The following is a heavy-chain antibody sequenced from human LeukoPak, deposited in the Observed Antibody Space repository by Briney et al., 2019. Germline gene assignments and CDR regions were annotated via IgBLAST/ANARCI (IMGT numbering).Heavy chain of an antibody. D-gene: IGHD1-26*01. CDR1: GGSFSGYY. Sequence: PSETLSLTCAVYGGSFSGYYWSWIRQPPGKGLEWIGEINHSGSTNYNPSLKSRVTISVDTSKNQFSLKLSSVTAADTAVYYCARGASGRTSAWGQGTLVIVSS. V-gene: IGHV4-34*01. CDR3: ARGASGRTSA. CDR2: INHSGST. J-gene: IGHJ5*02.